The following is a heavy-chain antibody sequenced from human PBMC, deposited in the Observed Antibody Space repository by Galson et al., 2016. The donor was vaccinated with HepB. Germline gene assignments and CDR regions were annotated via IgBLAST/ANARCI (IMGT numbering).Heavy chain of an antibody. V-gene: IGHV3-30*03. J-gene: IGHJ4*02. CDR2: ISYDGSNK. Sequence: SLRLSCAASRFTFSSYAMHWVRQAPGKGLEWVAVISYDGSNKYYADSVKGRFTISRDNSKNTLYLQMNSRRAEDTAVYYCARDRGPFDCLQGYYFDYWGQGTLVTVSS. CDR3: ARDRGPFDCLQGYYFDY. D-gene: IGHD3-9*01. CDR1: RFTFSSYA.